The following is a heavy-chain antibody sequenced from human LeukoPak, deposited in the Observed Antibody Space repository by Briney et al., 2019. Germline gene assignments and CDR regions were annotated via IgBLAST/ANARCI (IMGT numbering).Heavy chain of an antibody. Sequence: GGSLRLSCAASGFTFSDHYMDWVRQAPGKGLEWVGRSRNKANSYTTEHAASVEGRFIISRDDSKNSLYLQMNSLKTEDTAVYYCARGLLYYYDSSGYYHYFDYWGQGTLVTVSS. CDR3: ARGLLYYYDSSGYYHYFDY. V-gene: IGHV3-72*01. J-gene: IGHJ4*02. D-gene: IGHD3-22*01. CDR1: GFTFSDHY. CDR2: SRNKANSYTT.